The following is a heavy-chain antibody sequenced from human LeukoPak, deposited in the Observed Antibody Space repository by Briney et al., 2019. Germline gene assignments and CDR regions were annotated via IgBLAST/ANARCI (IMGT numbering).Heavy chain of an antibody. CDR1: GGSISSYY. V-gene: IGHV4-59*12. Sequence: SETLSLTCTVSGGSISSYYWSWIRQPPGKGLEWIGYIYYSGSTNYNPSLKSRVTISVDTSKNQFSLKLSSVTAADTAVYYCARDRRGLRFLEWLPLYGMDVWGQGTTVTVSS. CDR2: IYYSGST. CDR3: ARDRRGLRFLEWLPLYGMDV. D-gene: IGHD3-3*01. J-gene: IGHJ6*02.